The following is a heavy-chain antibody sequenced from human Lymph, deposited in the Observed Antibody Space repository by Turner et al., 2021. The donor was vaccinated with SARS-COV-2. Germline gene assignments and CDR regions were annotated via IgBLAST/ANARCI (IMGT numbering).Heavy chain of an antibody. V-gene: IGHV3-23*01. CDR3: PKDEPIYDVLNKPLEY. J-gene: IGHJ4*02. CDR1: GFTFSTYG. Sequence: EVQLLGSGGCLVQPWGSLRISCQASGFTFSTYGMNWVRHAPWKCLGWVSVIIASGGSTYYADSVKGRFTISRDDSKSTLYLQMNSLRADDTAVYFCPKDEPIYDVLNKPLEYWGQGTLVTVSS. CDR2: IIASGGST. D-gene: IGHD3-10*02.